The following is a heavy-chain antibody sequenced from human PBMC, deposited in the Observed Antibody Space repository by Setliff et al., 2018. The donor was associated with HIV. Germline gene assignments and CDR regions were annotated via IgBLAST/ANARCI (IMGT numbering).Heavy chain of an antibody. V-gene: IGHV4-61*09. CDR2: IYASGST. D-gene: IGHD2-2*01. Sequence: SETLSLTCTVSGASINSQSDYWNWIRQPAGKELEWIGHIYASGSTKYNPSLESRVTISVDTSKNQFSLKLSSVTAADTAVYYCARDGPHCITSSCPGAWFDPWGQGTLVTVSS. J-gene: IGHJ5*02. CDR3: ARDGPHCITSSCPGAWFDP. CDR1: GASINSQSDY.